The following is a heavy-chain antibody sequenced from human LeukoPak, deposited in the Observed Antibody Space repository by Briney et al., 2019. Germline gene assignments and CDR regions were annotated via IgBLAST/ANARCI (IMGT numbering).Heavy chain of an antibody. J-gene: IGHJ4*02. Sequence: GGSLRLSCVASGFTFSNYWMNWVRQAPGKGLEWAANIKEDGSEQYYVDSVKGRLTISRDNAKKLLSLQITSLRAEDTAVYYCARGKTYSDYWGQGTLVTVSS. V-gene: IGHV3-7*01. CDR1: GFTFSNYW. CDR3: ARGKTYSDY. D-gene: IGHD2-21*01. CDR2: IKEDGSEQ.